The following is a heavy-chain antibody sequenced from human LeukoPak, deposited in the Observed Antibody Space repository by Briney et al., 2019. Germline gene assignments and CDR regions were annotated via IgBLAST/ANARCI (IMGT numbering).Heavy chain of an antibody. CDR2: ISYDGSNK. CDR3: AKGDYEIQLWLRRLGIDY. V-gene: IGHV3-30*18. Sequence: AGRSLRLSCAASGFTFSSYGMHWVRQAPGKGLEWVAVISYDGSNKYYADSVKGRFTISRDNSKNTLYLQMNSLRAEDTAVYYCAKGDYEIQLWLRRLGIDYWGQGTLVTVPS. CDR1: GFTFSSYG. D-gene: IGHD5-18*01. J-gene: IGHJ4*02.